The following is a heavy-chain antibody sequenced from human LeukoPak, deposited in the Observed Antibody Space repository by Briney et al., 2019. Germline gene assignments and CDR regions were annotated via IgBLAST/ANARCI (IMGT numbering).Heavy chain of an antibody. D-gene: IGHD6-19*01. J-gene: IGHJ4*02. CDR1: GFTFSSYD. CDR3: AKASVDGWLVLYRYFDY. CDR2: ISVSDYNT. V-gene: IGHV3-23*01. Sequence: GGSLRLAFAASGFTFSSYDMTWVRQAPGKGLELVSCISVSDYNTSYADSVKGRFTISRDHSKNTLYLEMATLTADDTGVYYCAKASVDGWLVLYRYFDYWGQGTLVTVSS.